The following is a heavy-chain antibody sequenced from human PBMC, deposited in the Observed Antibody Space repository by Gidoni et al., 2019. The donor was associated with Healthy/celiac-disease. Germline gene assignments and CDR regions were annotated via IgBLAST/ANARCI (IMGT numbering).Heavy chain of an antibody. D-gene: IGHD1-26*01. CDR1: GGSFSGYY. V-gene: IGHV4-34*01. J-gene: IGHJ4*02. CDR3: ARGRRGSYAY. CDR2: IKHSGST. Sequence: QVQLQQWGAGLLKPSETLSLTCAVYGGSFSGYYWSWIRQPPGKGLEWIGEIKHSGSTNYNPSLKSRVTISVDTSKNQFSLKLSSVTAADTAVYYCARGRRGSYAYWGQGTLVTVSS.